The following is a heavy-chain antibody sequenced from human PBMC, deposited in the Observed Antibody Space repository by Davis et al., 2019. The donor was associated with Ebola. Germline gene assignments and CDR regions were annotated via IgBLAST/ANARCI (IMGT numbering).Heavy chain of an antibody. CDR1: GFTFSSYA. D-gene: IGHD3-22*01. V-gene: IGHV3-15*01. Sequence: GESLKISCAASGFTFSSYAMSWVRQAPGKGLEWVGRIKSKTDGGTTDYAAPVKGRFTISRDDSKNTLYLQMNSLKTEDTAVYYCTTGGRYSSGYYYESFDYWGQGTLVTVSS. CDR3: TTGGRYSSGYYYESFDY. J-gene: IGHJ4*02. CDR2: IKSKTDGGTT.